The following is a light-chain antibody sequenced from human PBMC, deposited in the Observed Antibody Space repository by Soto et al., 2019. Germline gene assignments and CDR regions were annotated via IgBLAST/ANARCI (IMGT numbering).Light chain of an antibody. Sequence: QSALTQPPSVSGSPGQSVPLSCTGTTRDIDNYNSVSWAQQAPGTAPKLIIYDVDNRPSGDPHRFSGSKSCNTASLTISRLQAEDETDYFCSLYTSNGSLIFGPGTKLTVL. V-gene: IGLV2-18*01. J-gene: IGLJ1*01. CDR1: TRDIDNYNS. CDR2: DVD. CDR3: SLYTSNGSLI.